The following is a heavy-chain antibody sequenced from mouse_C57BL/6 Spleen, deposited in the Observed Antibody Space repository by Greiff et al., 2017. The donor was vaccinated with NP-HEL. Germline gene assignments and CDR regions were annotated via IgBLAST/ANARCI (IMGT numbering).Heavy chain of an antibody. V-gene: IGHV1-26*01. D-gene: IGHD2-5*01. Sequence: EVQLQQSGPELVKPGASVKISCKASGYTFTDYYMNWVKQSHGKSLEWIGDINHNNGGTSYNQKFKGKATLTVDKSSSTAYMELRSLTSEDSAVYYCARGYSNYGGFDYWGQGTTLTVSS. CDR3: ARGYSNYGGFDY. CDR2: INHNNGGT. CDR1: GYTFTDYY. J-gene: IGHJ2*01.